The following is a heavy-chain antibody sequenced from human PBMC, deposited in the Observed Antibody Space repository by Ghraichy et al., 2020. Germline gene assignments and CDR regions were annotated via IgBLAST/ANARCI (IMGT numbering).Heavy chain of an antibody. CDR2: IYHTGST. J-gene: IGHJ4*02. CDR1: GGSLTTYY. D-gene: IGHD6-13*01. V-gene: IGHV4-34*01. Sequence: SQTLSLTCAVSGGSLTTYYWNWIRQSPGKGLEWIGEIYHTGSTSYNPSLRSRVTMSVDTSKDQVSLNLSSVTAADTAVYYCASKWIVATTGIAAAVAHWGQGTLVTVSS. CDR3: ASKWIVATTGIAAAVAH.